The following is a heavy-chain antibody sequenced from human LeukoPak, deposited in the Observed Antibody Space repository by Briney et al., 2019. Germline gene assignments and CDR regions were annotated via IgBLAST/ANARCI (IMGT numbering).Heavy chain of an antibody. V-gene: IGHV1-69*04. CDR1: GGTFSSYA. CDR3: ARGTVTTWGKLFDAFDI. J-gene: IGHJ3*02. CDR2: IIPILGIA. D-gene: IGHD4-17*01. Sequence: EASVKVSCTASGGTFSSYAISWVRQAPGQGLEWMGRIIPILGIANYAQKFQGRVTITADKSTSTAYMELSSLRSEDTAVYYCARGTVTTWGKLFDAFDIWGQGTMVTVSS.